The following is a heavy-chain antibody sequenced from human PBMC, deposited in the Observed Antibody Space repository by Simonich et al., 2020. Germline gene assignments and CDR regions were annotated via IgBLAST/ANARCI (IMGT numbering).Heavy chain of an antibody. V-gene: IGHV1-2*02. D-gene: IGHD2-2*01. CDR3: ARVPDRVLNAGVTFDY. Sequence: QVQLVQSGAEVKKPGASVKVSCTASGYTFTGYYMHWVRQAPGQGLEWMGRINPKSGGTNYAQKFQGRVTMTRDTSISTAYMELSRLRADDTAVYYCARVPDRVLNAGVTFDYWGQGTLVTVSS. J-gene: IGHJ4*02. CDR1: GYTFTGYY. CDR2: INPKSGGT.